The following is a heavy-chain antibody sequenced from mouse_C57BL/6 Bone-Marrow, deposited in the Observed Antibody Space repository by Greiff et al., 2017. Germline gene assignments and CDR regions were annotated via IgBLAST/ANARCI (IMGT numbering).Heavy chain of an antibody. V-gene: IGHV1-18*01. Sequence: EVHLVESGPELVKPGASVKIPCKASGYTFTDYNMDWVKQSHGKSLEWIGDINPNNGGTIYNQKFKGKATLTVDKSSSTAYMELRSLTSEDTAVYYCAREGVTTVVAHWYFDVWGTGTTVTVSS. CDR3: AREGVTTVVAHWYFDV. J-gene: IGHJ1*03. CDR1: GYTFTDYN. CDR2: INPNNGGT. D-gene: IGHD1-1*01.